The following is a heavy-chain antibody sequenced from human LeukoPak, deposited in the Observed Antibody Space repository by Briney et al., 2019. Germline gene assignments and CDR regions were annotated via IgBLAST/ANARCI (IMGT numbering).Heavy chain of an antibody. CDR3: AGGAGFLIDY. CDR1: GLSISNDW. D-gene: IGHD2/OR15-2a*01. J-gene: IGHJ4*02. Sequence: PGGSLRLSCAASGLSISNDWMSWVRQAPGKGPEWVAIIKKDGSEKYVDSVKGRFTISRDNAKNSLYLQMNSLRADDTAVYFCAGGAGFLIDYWGQGALVTVSS. V-gene: IGHV3-7*01. CDR2: IKKDGSEK.